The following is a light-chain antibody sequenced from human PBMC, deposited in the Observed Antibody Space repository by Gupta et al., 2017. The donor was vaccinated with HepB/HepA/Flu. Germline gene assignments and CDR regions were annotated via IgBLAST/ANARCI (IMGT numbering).Light chain of an antibody. CDR3: QHDDTSPPYT. V-gene: IGKV3-20*01. CDR2: GAS. Sequence: EIVLTQSPGTLSVSPGESATLSCRASQTINSNYLAWYQQKPGQAPRLLIYGASSRATGIPDRFSASRYGIDFTLTINRRDPGDFAVYYCQHDDTSPPYTFGQGTKLEIK. J-gene: IGKJ2*01. CDR1: QTINSNY.